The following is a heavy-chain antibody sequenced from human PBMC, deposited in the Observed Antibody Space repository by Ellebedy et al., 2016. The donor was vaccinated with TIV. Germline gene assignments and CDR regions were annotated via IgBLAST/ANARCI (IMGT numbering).Heavy chain of an antibody. CDR2: INPSGGST. Sequence: AASVKVSCKASGYTFTSYYMHWVRQAPGQGLEWMGIINPSGGSTSYAQKLQGRVTMTRDTSTSTAYMELSSLGSEDTAVYYCATFRGGVYWGQGTLVTVSS. CDR1: GYTFTSYY. CDR3: ATFRGGVY. D-gene: IGHD3-10*01. V-gene: IGHV1-46*04. J-gene: IGHJ4*02.